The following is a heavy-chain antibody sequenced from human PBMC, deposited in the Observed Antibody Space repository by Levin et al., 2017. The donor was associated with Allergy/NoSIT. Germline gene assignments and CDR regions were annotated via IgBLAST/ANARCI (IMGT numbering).Heavy chain of an antibody. CDR3: AKDLRFGYGLSSFDY. CDR1: GFTFSSYG. J-gene: IGHJ4*02. V-gene: IGHV3-30*18. Sequence: GESLKISCAASGFTFSSYGMHWVRQAPGKGLEWVAVISYDGSNKYYADSVKGRFTISRDNSKNTLYLQMNSLRAEDTAVYYCAKDLRFGYGLSSFDYWGQGTLVTVSS. D-gene: IGHD3-10*01. CDR2: ISYDGSNK.